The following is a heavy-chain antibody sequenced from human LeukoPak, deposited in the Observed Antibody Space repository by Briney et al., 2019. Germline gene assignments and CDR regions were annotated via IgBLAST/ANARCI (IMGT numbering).Heavy chain of an antibody. D-gene: IGHD3-16*01. J-gene: IGHJ4*02. CDR1: CGSFTGHY. V-gene: IGHV4-34*01. CDR3: AKTLSPLVRGGYYFDN. CDR2: INHIGST. Sequence: SETLSLTCAVYCGSFTGHYGGWIRQSPGKGLEWIGEINHIGSTDYNPSLKSRVTIEVDTSKNQFSLKLSSVTAADTAVCRCAKTLSPLVRGGYYFDNWGRGTLVTVSS.